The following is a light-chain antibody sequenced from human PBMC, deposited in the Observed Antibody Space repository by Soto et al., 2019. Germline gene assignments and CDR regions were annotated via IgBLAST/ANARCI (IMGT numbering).Light chain of an antibody. V-gene: IGLV2-23*01. J-gene: IGLJ2*01. Sequence: QSALTQPASVSESPGQWITISCTGTSSDVGSYNLVSWYQQHTGKAPKLMIYEGTKRPSGISNRFPGSKSGNTASLTVSGLQAEDEADYYCCSYASDGEVLFGGGTKLTVL. CDR2: EGT. CDR1: SSDVGSYNL. CDR3: CSYASDGEVL.